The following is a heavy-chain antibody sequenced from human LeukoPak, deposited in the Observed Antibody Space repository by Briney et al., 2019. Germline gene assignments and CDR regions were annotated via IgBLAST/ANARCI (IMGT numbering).Heavy chain of an antibody. J-gene: IGHJ4*02. D-gene: IGHD3-10*01. Sequence: KASETLSLTCTVSGGSISSGDYYRSWIRQPPGKGLEWIGYIYYSGSTYYNPSLKSRVTISVDTSKNQFSLKLSSVTAADTAVYYCARFEYGSGSYYWGQGTLVTVSS. CDR3: ARFEYGSGSYY. CDR2: IYYSGST. V-gene: IGHV4-30-4*01. CDR1: GGSISSGDYY.